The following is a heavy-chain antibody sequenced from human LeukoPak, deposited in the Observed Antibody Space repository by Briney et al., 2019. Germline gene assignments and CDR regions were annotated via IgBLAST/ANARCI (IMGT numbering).Heavy chain of an antibody. Sequence: GGSLRLSCAASGFTFSSYGMHWVRQAPGKGLEWVAFIRYDGSNKYYADSVKGRFTISRDNSKNTLYLQMNSLRAEDTAVYHCAKLCDFWSPPFDYWGQGTLVTVSS. V-gene: IGHV3-30*02. J-gene: IGHJ4*02. CDR3: AKLCDFWSPPFDY. D-gene: IGHD3-3*01. CDR1: GFTFSSYG. CDR2: IRYDGSNK.